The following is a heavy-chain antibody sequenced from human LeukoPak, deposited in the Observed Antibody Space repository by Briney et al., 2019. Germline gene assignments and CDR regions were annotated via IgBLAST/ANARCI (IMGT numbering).Heavy chain of an antibody. V-gene: IGHV4-38-2*01. CDR1: GYSISSGYY. J-gene: IGHJ5*02. D-gene: IGHD3-22*01. CDR3: ARQMTVYPADYYYDSSGYYKYNWFDP. CDR2: IYHSGST. Sequence: SETLSLTXAVSGYSISSGYYWGWIRQPPGKGLEWIGSIYHSGSTYYNPSLKSRVTISVDTSKNQFSLKLSSVTAADTAVYYCARQMTVYPADYYYDSSGYYKYNWFDPWGQGTLVTVSS.